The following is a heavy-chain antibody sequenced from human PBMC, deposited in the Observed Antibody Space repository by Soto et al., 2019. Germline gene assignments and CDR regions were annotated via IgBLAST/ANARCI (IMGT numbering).Heavy chain of an antibody. J-gene: IGHJ4*02. Sequence: VQLVQSGAEVKKPGASVKVSCQTSGYNFSAYYFNWVRQAAGQGPEWMGWLNPRNGQTGYVQKFRGRVTMTRDTSIATVDLELSRLTSEDTAIYFCARETDTSMVDYWGQGTLVTVAS. CDR2: LNPRNGQT. CDR3: ARETDTSMVDY. D-gene: IGHD5-18*01. V-gene: IGHV1-8*01. CDR1: GYNFSAYY.